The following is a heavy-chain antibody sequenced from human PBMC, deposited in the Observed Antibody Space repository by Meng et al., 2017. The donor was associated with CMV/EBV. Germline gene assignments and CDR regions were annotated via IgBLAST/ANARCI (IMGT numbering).Heavy chain of an antibody. Sequence: GESLKISCAASGFTFSSYDMHWVRQAPGKGLEWVAFLGYDGSIKYYAESVKGRFTISRDNSKNTLSLQMNSLRAEDTAVYYRAKVSRESCYYCGMDVWGQGTTVTVSS. V-gene: IGHV3-30*02. J-gene: IGHJ6*02. CDR3: AKVSRESCYYCGMDV. CDR2: LGYDGSIK. CDR1: GFTFSSYD. D-gene: IGHD2-2*01.